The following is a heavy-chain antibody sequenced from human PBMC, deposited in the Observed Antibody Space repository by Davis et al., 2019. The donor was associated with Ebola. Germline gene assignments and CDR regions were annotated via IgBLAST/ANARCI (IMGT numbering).Heavy chain of an antibody. Sequence: SETLSLTCAVSGGSISSGGYSWSWIRQPPGKGLEWIGYIYHSGSTNYNPSLKSRVTISVDTSKNQFSLKLSSVTAADTAVYYCARAATVGAWFDPWGQGTLVTVSS. CDR3: ARAATVGAWFDP. J-gene: IGHJ5*02. CDR2: IYHSGST. D-gene: IGHD4-11*01. CDR1: GGSISSGGYS. V-gene: IGHV4-30-2*01.